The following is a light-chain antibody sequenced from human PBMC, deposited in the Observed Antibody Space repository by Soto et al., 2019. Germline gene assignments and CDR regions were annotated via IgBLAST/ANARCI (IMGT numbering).Light chain of an antibody. CDR2: DVY. CDR1: SSDVGGYHS. Sequence: QSALTQPRSVSGSPGQSVTISCTGTSSDVGGYHSVSWYQQHPGTASKLLIYDVYKRPPGVPDRFSGSKSGTTASLTISGLQDEDEDDDYCCSYSGGYRLPYVFGSGTKLTVL. J-gene: IGLJ1*01. V-gene: IGLV2-11*01. CDR3: CSYSGGYRLPYV.